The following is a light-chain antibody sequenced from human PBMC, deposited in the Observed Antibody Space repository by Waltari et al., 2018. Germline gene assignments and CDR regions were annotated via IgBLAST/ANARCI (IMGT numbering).Light chain of an antibody. Sequence: DIQMTQSPSFLSASVEDRVTITCRASQNINKFLNWYQQKPGKAPKFLIYAASLLQTGVPSRFRGSGSGTEFTLTIDSLQPEDFATYFCQHSHSTPITFGPGTTVDV. CDR3: QHSHSTPIT. CDR2: AAS. J-gene: IGKJ3*01. CDR1: QNINKF. V-gene: IGKV1-39*01.